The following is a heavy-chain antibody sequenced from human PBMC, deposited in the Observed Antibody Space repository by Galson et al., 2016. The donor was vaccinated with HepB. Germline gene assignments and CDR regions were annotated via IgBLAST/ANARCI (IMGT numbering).Heavy chain of an antibody. CDR3: AKDEGFYNGMDF. J-gene: IGHJ6*02. CDR2: ISDSEST. D-gene: IGHD2-2*02. Sequence: ETLSLTCTVSGGSVSSASHYWSWVRQPTGKGLEWIGYISDSESTNYNPSLKGRVTISLDRSKNQFSLRLNSVIAADTAEYYRAKDEGFYNGMDFWGQGTTVTVSS. CDR1: GGSVSSASHY. V-gene: IGHV4-61*01.